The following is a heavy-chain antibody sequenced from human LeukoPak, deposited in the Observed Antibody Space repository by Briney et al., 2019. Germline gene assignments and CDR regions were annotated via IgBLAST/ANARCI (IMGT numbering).Heavy chain of an antibody. CDR3: ATDLRVYYDSSGYYYGLDY. CDR1: GYTLTELS. D-gene: IGHD3-22*01. J-gene: IGHJ4*02. Sequence: ASVKVSCKVSGYTLTELSMHWVRQAPGKGFEWMGGFDPEDGETIYAQKFQGRVTMTEDTSTDTAYMELSSLRSEDTAVYCCATDLRVYYDSSGYYYGLDYWGQGTLVTVSS. CDR2: FDPEDGET. V-gene: IGHV1-24*01.